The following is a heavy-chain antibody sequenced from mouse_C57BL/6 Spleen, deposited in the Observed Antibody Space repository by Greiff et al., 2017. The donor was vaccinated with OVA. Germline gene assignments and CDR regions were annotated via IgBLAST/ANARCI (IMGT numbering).Heavy chain of an antibody. CDR3: TGGYDYEAWFAY. CDR2: IRLKSDNYAT. J-gene: IGHJ3*01. CDR1: GFTFSNYW. D-gene: IGHD2-4*01. V-gene: IGHV6-3*01. Sequence: EVQLVESGGGLVQPGGSMKLSCVASGFTFSNYWMNWVRQSPEKGLEWVAQIRLKSDNYATHYAESVKGRFTISRDDSKSSVYLQMNNLRAEDTGIYYCTGGYDYEAWFAYWGQGTLVTVSA.